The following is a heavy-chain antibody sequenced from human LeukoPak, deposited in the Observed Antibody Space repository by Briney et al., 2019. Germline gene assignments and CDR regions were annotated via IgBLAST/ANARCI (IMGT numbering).Heavy chain of an antibody. J-gene: IGHJ4*02. Sequence: SQTLSLTCAISGDSVSSNSAAWNWIRQSPSRGLELLGRTYYRSKWYNDYAASVKSRIIINPDTSKNQFSLQLNSVTPEDTAIYYCARYSSSPKDFDYWGLGTLVTVSS. CDR1: GDSVSSNSAA. CDR3: ARYSSSPKDFDY. D-gene: IGHD6-6*01. CDR2: TYYRSKWYN. V-gene: IGHV6-1*01.